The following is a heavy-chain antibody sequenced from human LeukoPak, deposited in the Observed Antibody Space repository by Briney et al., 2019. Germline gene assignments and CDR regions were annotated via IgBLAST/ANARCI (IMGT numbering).Heavy chain of an antibody. Sequence: GGSLRLSCAASGFTFRSYWMSWVRQAPGKGLEWVANINQDGSEKNFVDSVKGRFSISRDNAENSLYLQMNSLRAEDTAVYYCARNPVPAAMLGWFDPWGQGTLVTVSS. CDR3: ARNPVPAAMLGWFDP. V-gene: IGHV3-7*03. D-gene: IGHD2-2*01. CDR2: INQDGSEK. CDR1: GFTFRSYW. J-gene: IGHJ5*02.